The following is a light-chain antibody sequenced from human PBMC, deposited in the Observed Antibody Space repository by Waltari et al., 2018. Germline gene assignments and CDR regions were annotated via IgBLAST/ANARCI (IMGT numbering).Light chain of an antibody. J-gene: IGKJ3*01. CDR3: QHYDNLIGT. CDR2: DAS. CDR1: QDLKNY. Sequence: QMTQSPSSLSASVGDKVTITCRATQDLKNYLNWYQQKPGKAPTLLIYDASTLEIGVPSRFSGSGSGTDFAFIISSLQPEDIATYYCQHYDNLIGTFGPGTKVEIK. V-gene: IGKV1-33*01.